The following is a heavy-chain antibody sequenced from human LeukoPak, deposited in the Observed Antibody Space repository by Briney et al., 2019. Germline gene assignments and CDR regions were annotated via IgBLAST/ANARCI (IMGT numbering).Heavy chain of an antibody. CDR2: ISYSGST. CDR1: GGSISSYY. V-gene: IGHV4-59*08. D-gene: IGHD3-22*01. J-gene: IGHJ4*02. Sequence: PSETLSLTCTVSGGSISSYYWSWIRQPPGKGLEWIGYISYSGSTNCNPSLKSRVTISVDTSKNQFSLKLRSVTAADTAVYYCARHGSDYSFDYWGQGTLVTVSS. CDR3: ARHGSDYSFDY.